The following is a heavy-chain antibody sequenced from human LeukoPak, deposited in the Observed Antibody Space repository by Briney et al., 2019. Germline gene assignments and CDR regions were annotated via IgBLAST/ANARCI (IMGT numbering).Heavy chain of an antibody. CDR1: GFTFSSYW. V-gene: IGHV3-7*01. CDR3: ARDRRCSGGSCYYYFDY. CDR2: IKQDGSEK. Sequence: AGGSLRLSCAASGFTFSSYWMSWVRQAPGKGLEWVANIKQDGSEKYYVDSVKGRFTISRDNAKNSLYLQMNSLRAEDTAVYYCARDRRCSGGSCYYYFDYWGQGTLVTVSS. J-gene: IGHJ4*02. D-gene: IGHD2-15*01.